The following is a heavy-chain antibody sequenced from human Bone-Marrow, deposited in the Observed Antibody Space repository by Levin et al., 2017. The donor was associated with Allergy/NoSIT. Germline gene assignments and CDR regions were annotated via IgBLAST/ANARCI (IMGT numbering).Heavy chain of an antibody. CDR1: GFTFSNYW. Sequence: GESLKISCAASGFTFSNYWMNWVRQAPGKGLVWVAHINSDGSSTSYADSVQGRFTISRDNAKSTLDLHMNSLRAEDTAVYYCTRDASFVLVPATLAYWGQGTLVTVSS. J-gene: IGHJ4*02. CDR2: INSDGSST. CDR3: TRDASFVLVPATLAY. D-gene: IGHD2-2*01. V-gene: IGHV3-74*01.